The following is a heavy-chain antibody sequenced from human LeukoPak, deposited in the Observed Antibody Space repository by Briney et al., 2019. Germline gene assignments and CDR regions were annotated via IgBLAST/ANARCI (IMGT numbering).Heavy chain of an antibody. V-gene: IGHV1-8*01. D-gene: IGHD2-8*01. J-gene: IGHJ4*02. CDR3: ARGPWFRSLLGYCADGVCYPGY. CDR1: EYTFITYD. Sequence: GASVKVSCKAFEYTFITYDIIWVRQAAGQGLEWMGWLNPQSGNTGFTANFQGRVTLTMDSSISTAYMELRSLRFDDTAVYYCARGPWFRSLLGYCADGVCYPGYWGQETLVTVSS. CDR2: LNPQSGNT.